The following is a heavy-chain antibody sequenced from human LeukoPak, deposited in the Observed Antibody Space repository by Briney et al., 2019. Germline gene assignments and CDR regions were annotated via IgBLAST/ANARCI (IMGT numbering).Heavy chain of an antibody. CDR2: INPSGGST. D-gene: IGHD3-22*01. CDR1: GYTFTSYY. Sequence: ASVKVSCKASGYTFTSYYMHWVRQAPGQGLEWRGIINPSGGSTSYAQKFQGRVTMTRDTSTSTVYMELSSLRSEDTAVYYCARGVITMIVVVHNWFDPWGQGTLVTVSS. J-gene: IGHJ5*02. V-gene: IGHV1-46*01. CDR3: ARGVITMIVVVHNWFDP.